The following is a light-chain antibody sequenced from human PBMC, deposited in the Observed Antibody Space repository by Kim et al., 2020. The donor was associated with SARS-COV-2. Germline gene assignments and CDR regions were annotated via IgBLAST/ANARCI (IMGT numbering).Light chain of an antibody. CDR2: EVN. V-gene: IGLV2-18*02. Sequence: QSALTQPPSVSGSPGQSVTISCTGSSSDVGRFNRVSWYQQPPGTAPKLMIYEVNNRPSGVPDRFSGSKSGNTASLTISGLQTGDEADYYCSSYTSSSPVVFGGGTQLTVL. CDR3: SSYTSSSPVV. CDR1: SSDVGRFNR. J-gene: IGLJ2*01.